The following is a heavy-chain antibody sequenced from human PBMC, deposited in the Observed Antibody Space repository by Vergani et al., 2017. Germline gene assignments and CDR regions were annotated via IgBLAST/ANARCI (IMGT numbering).Heavy chain of an antibody. CDR3: GRHSTVQVLVRLGGIAP. J-gene: IGHJ5*02. Sequence: QLQLQESGPGLVKPSATLSLTCSVSGASIRSSNYYLGWIRQPPGKGLEWIASIYYSGSTYYNPSLKSRVTISVDTSKNQFSLKLSSVTAADTAVYFSGRHSTVQVLVRLGGIAPWGQGILVTVSS. CDR1: GASIRSSNYY. CDR2: IYYSGST. D-gene: IGHD2-15*01. V-gene: IGHV4-39*01.